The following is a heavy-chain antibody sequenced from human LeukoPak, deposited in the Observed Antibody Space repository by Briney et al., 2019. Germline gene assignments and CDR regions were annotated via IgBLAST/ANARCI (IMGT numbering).Heavy chain of an antibody. J-gene: IGHJ4*02. V-gene: IGHV1-2*02. CDR2: INPNSGGT. Sequence: GASVKVSCKASGYTFTSYGISWVRQAPGQGLEWMGWINPNSGGTNYAQKFQGRVTMTRDTSISTAYMELSRLRSDDTAVYYCAMSIAAAGKEIYFDYWGQGTLVTVSS. CDR3: AMSIAAAGKEIYFDY. CDR1: GYTFTSYG. D-gene: IGHD6-13*01.